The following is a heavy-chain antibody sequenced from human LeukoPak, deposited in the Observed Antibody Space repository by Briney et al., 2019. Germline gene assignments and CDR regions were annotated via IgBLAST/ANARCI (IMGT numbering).Heavy chain of an antibody. CDR2: IYTRGNT. D-gene: IGHD3-10*01. CDR1: GGSISSGSYF. CDR3: ARIRDDRYGSGSYYNTDY. J-gene: IGHJ4*02. V-gene: IGHV4-61*02. Sequence: SETLSLTCTVSGGSISSGSYFWSWIRQPAGKGLEWVGRIYTRGNTNYNPSLKSRVTISVDTSKNQFSLKLSSVTAADTAVYYCARIRDDRYGSGSYYNTDYWGQGTLVTVSS.